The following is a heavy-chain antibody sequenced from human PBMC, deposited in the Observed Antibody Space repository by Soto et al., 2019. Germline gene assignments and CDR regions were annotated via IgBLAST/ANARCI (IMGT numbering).Heavy chain of an antibody. CDR3: AGGQVLGYCSSASCYTSWFDP. J-gene: IGHJ5*02. CDR1: GGTFSSYA. D-gene: IGHD2-2*02. CDR2: IIPIFGTA. Sequence: QVQLVQSGAEVKKPGSSVKVSCKASGGTFSSYAISWVRQAPGQGLEWMGGIIPIFGTANYAQKFQGRVTITADESTSTAYMELRSLRSEDTAVYYCAGGQVLGYCSSASCYTSWFDPWGQGTLVTVSS. V-gene: IGHV1-69*01.